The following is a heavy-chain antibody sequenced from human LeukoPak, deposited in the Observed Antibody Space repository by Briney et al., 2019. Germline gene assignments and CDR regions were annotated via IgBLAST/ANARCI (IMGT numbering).Heavy chain of an antibody. CDR3: VQDWAWGAFGY. Sequence: GGSLRLSCAASGFTFTNYGMNWVRQAPGKGLEWVSGITPDAGRTYYADSVKGRFTIYRDNSKNTVYLQMNSLGAEDTAVYYCVQDWAWGAFGYWGEGTLGTVSS. J-gene: IGHJ4*02. D-gene: IGHD3-16*01. CDR2: ITPDAGRT. V-gene: IGHV3-23*01. CDR1: GFTFTNYG.